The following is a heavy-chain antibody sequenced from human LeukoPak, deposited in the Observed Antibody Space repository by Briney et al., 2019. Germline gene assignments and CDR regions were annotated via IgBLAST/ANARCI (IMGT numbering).Heavy chain of an antibody. CDR3: GRGGSSWLYFFEY. CDR2: ISYDGSNK. Sequence: GGSLRLSCAASGFTFSSYWMSWVRQAPGKGLEWVAVISYDGSNKYYADSVKGRFTISRDNSKNTLYLQMNSLRAEDTALYYCGRGGSSWLYFFEYWGQGTPVTVSS. V-gene: IGHV3-30*07. CDR1: GFTFSSYW. D-gene: IGHD6-13*01. J-gene: IGHJ4*02.